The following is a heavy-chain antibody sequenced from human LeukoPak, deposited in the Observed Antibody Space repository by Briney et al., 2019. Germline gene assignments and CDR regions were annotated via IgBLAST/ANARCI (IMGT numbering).Heavy chain of an antibody. CDR3: ARGITGTTSHYYYYYYMDV. J-gene: IGHJ6*03. Sequence: QSSETLSLTCAVYGGSFSGYYWSWVRQAPGKGLEWVSAISGSGGSTYYADSVKGRFTISRDNSKNTLYLQMNSLRAEDTAVYYCARGITGTTSHYYYYYYMDVWGKGTTVTVSS. D-gene: IGHD1-7*01. CDR1: GGSFSGYY. CDR2: ISGSGGST. V-gene: IGHV3-23*01.